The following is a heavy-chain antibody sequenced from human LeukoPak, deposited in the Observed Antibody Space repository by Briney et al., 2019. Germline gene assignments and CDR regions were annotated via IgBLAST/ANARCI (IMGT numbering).Heavy chain of an antibody. CDR2: IRYDGSNK. CDR1: GFTFSSYG. CDR3: AKGGRGGSGYYPSAY. Sequence: GGSLRLSCAASGFTFSSYGMHWVRQAPGKGLEWVAFIRYDGSNKYYADSVKGRFTISRDNSKDTLYLQMNSLRAEDTAVYYCAKGGRGGSGYYPSAYWGQGTLVTVSS. J-gene: IGHJ4*02. D-gene: IGHD3-3*01. V-gene: IGHV3-30*02.